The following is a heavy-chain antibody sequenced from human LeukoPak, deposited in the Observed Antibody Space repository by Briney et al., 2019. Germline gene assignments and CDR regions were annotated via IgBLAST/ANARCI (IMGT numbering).Heavy chain of an antibody. Sequence: PGGSLRLSCAASGFPFSVYSMNWVRQAPGKGLEWVSSISSSSNYMYYADSVKGRFTISRDNAKNSLYLQMNSLRAGDTAVYYCARDYHQNIVTKDAFDIWGQGTMVTVSS. CDR1: GFPFSVYS. J-gene: IGHJ3*02. V-gene: IGHV3-21*01. D-gene: IGHD5-12*01. CDR3: ARDYHQNIVTKDAFDI. CDR2: ISSSSNYM.